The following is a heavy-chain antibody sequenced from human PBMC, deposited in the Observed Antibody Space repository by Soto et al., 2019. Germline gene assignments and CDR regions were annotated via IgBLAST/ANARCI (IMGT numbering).Heavy chain of an antibody. CDR3: ARLGELEVRSEGNAGYYYYYMDV. Sequence: PGESLKISCKGSGYSFTSYWIGWVRQMPGKGLEWMGIIYPGDSDTRYSPSFQGQVTISADKSISNAYLQWSSLNASDTAINYYARLGELEVRSEGNAGYYYYYMDVWGKGTTVTVSS. D-gene: IGHD3-16*01. V-gene: IGHV5-51*01. J-gene: IGHJ6*03. CDR2: IYPGDSDT. CDR1: GYSFTSYW.